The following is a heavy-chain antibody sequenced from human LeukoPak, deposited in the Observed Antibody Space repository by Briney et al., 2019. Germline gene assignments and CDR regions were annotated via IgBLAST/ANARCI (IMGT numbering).Heavy chain of an antibody. CDR1: GFIFSNYW. D-gene: IGHD2-15*01. CDR3: ARGRWPSYYYMDV. J-gene: IGHJ6*03. V-gene: IGHV3-7*01. CDR2: INQDGSKK. Sequence: GGSLRLSCAPSGFIFSNYWMTWVRQAPGKGLESVASINQDGSKKYYVDSMKGRFTISRDNAKKSLYLQMNSLRAEDTAVYYCARGRWPSYYYMDVWGKGTTVTVSS.